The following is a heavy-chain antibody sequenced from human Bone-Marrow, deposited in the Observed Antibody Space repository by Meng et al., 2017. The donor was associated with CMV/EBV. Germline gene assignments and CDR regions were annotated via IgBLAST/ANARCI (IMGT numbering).Heavy chain of an antibody. J-gene: IGHJ4*02. CDR2: INPKSGDT. CDR1: GFTFSSYT. Sequence: GGSLRLSCAASGFTFSSYTISWVRQAPGQGLEWVGCINPKSGDTDYSQRFQGRVTMTRDTSISTASMELSSLRSDDTAVYYCARTGSWGHYGGYWGQGTLVTVSS. D-gene: IGHD4-17*01. V-gene: IGHV1-2*02. CDR3: ARTGSWGHYGGY.